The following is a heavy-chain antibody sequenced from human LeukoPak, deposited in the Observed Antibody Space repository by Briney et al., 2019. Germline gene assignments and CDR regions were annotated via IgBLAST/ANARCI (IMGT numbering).Heavy chain of an antibody. V-gene: IGHV3-21*01. CDR2: ISSSSSYI. Sequence: GGSLRLSCAASGFTFSSYAMSWVRQAPGKGLEWVSSISSSSSYIYYGDSVKGRFTISRDNARNSLYLQMNSLRAEDTAVYYCARAGYNYGYDFSYWGQGTLVTVSS. J-gene: IGHJ4*02. CDR3: ARAGYNYGYDFSY. D-gene: IGHD5-18*01. CDR1: GFTFSSYA.